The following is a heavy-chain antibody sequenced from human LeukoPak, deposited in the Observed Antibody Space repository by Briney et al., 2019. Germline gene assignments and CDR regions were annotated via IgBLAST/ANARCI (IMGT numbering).Heavy chain of an antibody. Sequence: GASVKVSCKASGGTFRPYAISWVRQAPGQGLEWMGGIIPLFSSTKYAQKFQGRLIFTADESMTTVCMELSSLTSEDTAVYYCARDEDSRSYYQGYWCSDLWGRGTLVTVSS. J-gene: IGHJ2*01. D-gene: IGHD1-26*01. CDR3: ARDEDSRSYYQGYWCSDL. CDR1: GGTFRPYA. CDR2: IIPLFSST. V-gene: IGHV1-69*13.